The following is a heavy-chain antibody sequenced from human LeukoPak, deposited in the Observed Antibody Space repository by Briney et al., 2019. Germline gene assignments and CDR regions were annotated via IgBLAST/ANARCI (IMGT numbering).Heavy chain of an antibody. CDR3: ARGVADYDFWSGTVDYYYGMDV. CDR1: GYTFTSYD. CDR2: MNPNSGNT. Sequence: GASVKVSCKASGYTFTSYDINWVRQATGQGLEWMGWMNPNSGNTGYAQKFQGRVTMTRNTSISTAYMELSSLRSEDTAVYYRARGVADYDFWSGTVDYYYGMDVWGQGTTVTVSS. V-gene: IGHV1-8*01. J-gene: IGHJ6*02. D-gene: IGHD3-3*01.